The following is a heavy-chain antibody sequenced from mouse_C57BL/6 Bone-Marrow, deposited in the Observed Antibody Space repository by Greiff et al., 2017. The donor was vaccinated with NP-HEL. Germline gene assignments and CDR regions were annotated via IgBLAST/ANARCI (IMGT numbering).Heavy chain of an antibody. CDR3: AGFYYYGSSPYWYFDV. J-gene: IGHJ1*03. CDR1: GFNIKDYY. V-gene: IGHV14-2*01. Sequence: EVQLQQSGAELVKPGASVKLSCTASGFNIKDYYMHWVKQRTEQGLEWIGRIDPEDGATKYAPKFQGKATITADTSSNTAYLQLSSLTSEDTAVYYCAGFYYYGSSPYWYFDVWGTGTTVTVSS. CDR2: IDPEDGAT. D-gene: IGHD1-1*01.